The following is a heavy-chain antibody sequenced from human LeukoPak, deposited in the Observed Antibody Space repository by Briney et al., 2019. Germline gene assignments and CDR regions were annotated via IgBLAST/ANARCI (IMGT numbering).Heavy chain of an antibody. CDR2: IIPMLRSP. J-gene: IGHJ6*03. CDR1: GGTFGGYT. Sequence: SVKVSCKASGGTFGGYTISWARQAPGQGLEWMGGIIPMLRSPTYAQRFQGRLTITTDESTTTVHMELRSLGSEDTAVYFCARELSAAAPYYMDVWGKGTTVAVSS. D-gene: IGHD6-25*01. CDR3: ARELSAAAPYYMDV. V-gene: IGHV1-69*16.